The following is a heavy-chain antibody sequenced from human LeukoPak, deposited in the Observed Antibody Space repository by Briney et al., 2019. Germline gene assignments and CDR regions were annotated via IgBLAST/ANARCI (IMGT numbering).Heavy chain of an antibody. CDR3: AKRDSAGLHYFDY. D-gene: IGHD6-13*01. V-gene: IGHV3-23*01. Sequence: PGGSLRLSCAASGFTFSSYGMHWVRQAPGKGLEWVSTLGKSGSTYYADSVKGRFTISRDNSKSTLYLQMNSLRAEDTAVYYCAKRDSAGLHYFDYWGQGTLVTVSS. CDR1: GFTFSSYG. J-gene: IGHJ4*02. CDR2: LGKSGST.